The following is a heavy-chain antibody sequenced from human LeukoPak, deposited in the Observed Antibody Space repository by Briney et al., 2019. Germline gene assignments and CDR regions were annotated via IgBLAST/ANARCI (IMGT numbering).Heavy chain of an antibody. J-gene: IGHJ5*02. CDR2: ISYDGGKK. V-gene: IGHV3-30*18. Sequence: GGSLRLSCAASGFMFSSHGMHWVRQAPGKGLGWVAIISYDGGKKYYADSVKGRFTISRDNSKNTLYLQMNSLRVEDTAVYYCAKGDYYDILTGRQNWFGPWGQGTLVTVSS. CDR3: AKGDYYDILTGRQNWFGP. CDR1: GFMFSSHG. D-gene: IGHD3-9*01.